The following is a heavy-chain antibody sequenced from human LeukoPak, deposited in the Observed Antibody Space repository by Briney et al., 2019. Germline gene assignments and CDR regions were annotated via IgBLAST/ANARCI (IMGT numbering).Heavy chain of an antibody. J-gene: IGHJ3*02. CDR2: IIPIFGIA. Sequence: SVKVSCKASGGTFSSYAISWVRQAPGQGLGWMGRIIPIFGIANYAQKFQGRVTITADKSTSTAYMELSSLRSEDTAVYYCARSLFPSGSAFDIWGQGTMVTVSS. D-gene: IGHD1-26*01. CDR3: ARSLFPSGSAFDI. CDR1: GGTFSSYA. V-gene: IGHV1-69*04.